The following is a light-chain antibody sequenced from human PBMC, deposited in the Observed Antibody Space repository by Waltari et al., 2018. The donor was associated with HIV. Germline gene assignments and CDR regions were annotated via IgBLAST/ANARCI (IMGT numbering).Light chain of an antibody. CDR3: HQYGETSYT. CDR2: GAS. Sequence: IALTQSPGTLSLSPGESVRLSCRASQTITSNYLAWFQQKPGQAPRRLIYGASNRATGIPDRFRGSGSGTDFTLTISRLEPEDFAVYYCHQYGETSYTFGQGTKLEIK. J-gene: IGKJ2*01. V-gene: IGKV3-20*01. CDR1: QTITSNY.